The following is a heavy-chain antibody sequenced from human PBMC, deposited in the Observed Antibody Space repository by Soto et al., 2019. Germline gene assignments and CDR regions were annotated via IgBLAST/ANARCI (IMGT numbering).Heavy chain of an antibody. CDR3: ARARGNSSWYISYYGMDV. CDR1: GFTFSSYS. Sequence: GGSLRLSCAASGFTFSSYSMKWVRQAPGKGLEWVSSISSSSSYIYYADSVKGRFTISRDNAKNSLYLQMNSLRAEDTAVYYCARARGNSSWYISYYGMDVWGQGTTVTVSS. J-gene: IGHJ6*02. CDR2: ISSSSSYI. V-gene: IGHV3-21*01. D-gene: IGHD6-13*01.